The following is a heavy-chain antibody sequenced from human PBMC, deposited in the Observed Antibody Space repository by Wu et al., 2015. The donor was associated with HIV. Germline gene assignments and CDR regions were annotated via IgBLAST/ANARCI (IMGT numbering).Heavy chain of an antibody. Sequence: QVRLVQSGAEVKKPGASVKVSCKTSGYIFTVYYIHWLRQAPGQGPEWMGWINPNSGDTTYAQKFQGRVTMTRDTSISTAYMELIKLRSDDTAVYYCARDFSSGPFDYWGQGTLVTVSS. V-gene: IGHV1-2*02. J-gene: IGHJ4*02. D-gene: IGHD3-22*01. CDR1: GYIFTVYY. CDR3: ARDFSSGPFDY. CDR2: INPNSGDT.